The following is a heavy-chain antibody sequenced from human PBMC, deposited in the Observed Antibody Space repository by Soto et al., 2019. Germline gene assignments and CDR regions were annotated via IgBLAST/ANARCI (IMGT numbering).Heavy chain of an antibody. CDR2: IYPSGST. CDR3: ARRIFAGPYYLDY. J-gene: IGHJ4*02. CDR1: GGSINSRNW. D-gene: IGHD3-3*01. V-gene: IGHV4-4*02. Sequence: QVQLQESGPGLVKPSGTLSLTCAVSGGSINSRNWWTWVRQPPGKGLEWIGEIYPSGSTNYNPSPKRRVSISIDRAKNPFSLKLPSFAAAETAIYFCARRIFAGPYYLDYWGQGTLATVSS.